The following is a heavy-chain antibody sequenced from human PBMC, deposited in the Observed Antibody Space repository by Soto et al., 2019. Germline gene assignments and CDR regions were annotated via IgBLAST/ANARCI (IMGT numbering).Heavy chain of an antibody. Sequence: SETLSLTCAVYGGSFSGYSWSWIRQPPGKGLEWIGEINHSGSTNYNPSLKSRITTSVDTSKNQFSLKLSSVTAAETAVYYCARDPDSGNEHIEYWGQGPLGT. J-gene: IGHJ4*02. D-gene: IGHD1-26*01. CDR1: GGSFSGYS. V-gene: IGHV4-34*01. CDR3: ARDPDSGNEHIEY. CDR2: INHSGST.